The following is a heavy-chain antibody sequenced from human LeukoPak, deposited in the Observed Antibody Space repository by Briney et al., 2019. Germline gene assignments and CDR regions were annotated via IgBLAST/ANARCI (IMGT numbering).Heavy chain of an antibody. V-gene: IGHV3-30*02. CDR2: IQYEGKNK. J-gene: IGHJ4*02. Sequence: GGSLRLSCVASGFTFSNYGMHWVRQAPGKGLEWVAFIQYEGKNKDYAEAVKGRFTISSDNSKNTLFLQMNNLTAEDTALYYCAKGYWVLREGFDSWGQGTLVTVSS. D-gene: IGHD2-15*01. CDR1: GFTFSNYG. CDR3: AKGYWVLREGFDS.